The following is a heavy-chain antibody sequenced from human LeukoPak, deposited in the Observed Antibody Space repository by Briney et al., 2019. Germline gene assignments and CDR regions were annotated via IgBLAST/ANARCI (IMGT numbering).Heavy chain of an antibody. Sequence: ASVKVSCKASGYTFTGYYMHWVRQAPGQGLEWMGWINPNSGGTNYAQKFQGRVTMTRDTSINTAYMELSRLRSDDTAVYYCARGNYDYVWGSYKLKFDYWGQGTLVTVSS. CDR1: GYTFTGYY. J-gene: IGHJ4*02. V-gene: IGHV1-2*02. CDR3: ARGNYDYVWGSYKLKFDY. CDR2: INPNSGGT. D-gene: IGHD3-16*01.